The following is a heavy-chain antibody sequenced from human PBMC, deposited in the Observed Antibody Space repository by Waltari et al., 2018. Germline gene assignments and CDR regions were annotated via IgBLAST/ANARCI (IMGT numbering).Heavy chain of an antibody. CDR2: IYHSGST. J-gene: IGHJ5*02. Sequence: QVQLQESGPGLVKPSETLSLTCAVSGYSISSGYYWGWIRQPPGKGLEWIGSIYHSGSTYYNPSRKSRVTISVDTSKNQFSLKLSSVTAADTAVYYGARLVAGPANWFDPWGQGTLVTVSS. D-gene: IGHD6-19*01. CDR1: GYSISSGYY. V-gene: IGHV4-38-2*01. CDR3: ARLVAGPANWFDP.